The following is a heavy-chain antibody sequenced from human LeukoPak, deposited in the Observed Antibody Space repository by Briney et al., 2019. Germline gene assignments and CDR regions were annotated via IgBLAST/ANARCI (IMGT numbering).Heavy chain of an antibody. CDR3: ARTFAAAHIDY. CDR1: GFTFSGYW. D-gene: IGHD2-15*01. J-gene: IGHJ4*02. V-gene: IGHV3-74*01. Sequence: GGSLRLSCAASGFTFSGYWMHWVRQAPGKGLVWVSRINSDGSSTTYADSVKGRFTISRDNAKNTLYLEMNSLRAEDTAVYYCARTFAAAHIDYWGQGTLVTVSS. CDR2: INSDGSST.